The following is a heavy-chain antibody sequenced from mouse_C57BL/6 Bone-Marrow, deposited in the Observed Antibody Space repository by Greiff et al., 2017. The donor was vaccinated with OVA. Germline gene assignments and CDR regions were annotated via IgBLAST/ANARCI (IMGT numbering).Heavy chain of an antibody. V-gene: IGHV3-1*01. D-gene: IGHD2-3*01. CDR1: GYSITSGYD. J-gene: IGHJ1*03. Sequence: VQLQQSGPGMVKPSQSLSLTCTVTGYSITSGYDWHWIRHFPGNKLEWMGYISYSGSTNYNPSLKSRISITHDTSKNHFFLKLNSVTTEDTATYYCARVDDGYYWYFDVWGTGTTVTVSS. CDR3: ARVDDGYYWYFDV. CDR2: ISYSGST.